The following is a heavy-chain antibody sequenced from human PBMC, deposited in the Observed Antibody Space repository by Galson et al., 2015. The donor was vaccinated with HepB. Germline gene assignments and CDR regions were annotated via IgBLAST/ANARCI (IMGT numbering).Heavy chain of an antibody. Sequence: SLRLSCAASGFTFSNAWMNWVRQAPGKGLEWVGHIKSKIDGGTIDYAAPVKGRFSISRDDSKNTLYLQMNNLKTEDTAVYHCTTSKPVNWYSYYTMDVWGQGTTVTVSS. V-gene: IGHV3-15*01. J-gene: IGHJ6*02. D-gene: IGHD3-22*01. CDR3: TTSKPVNWYSYYTMDV. CDR1: GFTFSNAW. CDR2: IKSKIDGGTI.